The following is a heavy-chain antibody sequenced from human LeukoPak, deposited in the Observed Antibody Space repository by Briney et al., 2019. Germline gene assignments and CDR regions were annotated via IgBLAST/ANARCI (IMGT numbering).Heavy chain of an antibody. CDR1: GGSISSGSYY. V-gene: IGHV4-61*02. J-gene: IGHJ4*02. CDR3: AREQYGSGSYLDY. Sequence: SQTLSLTCTVSGGSISSGSYYWGWIRQPAGKGLEWIGRIFTSGSTNYNPSLKSRVTISVDTSKTQFSLKLSSVTAADTAVYYCAREQYGSGSYLDYWGQGTLVTVSS. CDR2: IFTSGST. D-gene: IGHD3-10*01.